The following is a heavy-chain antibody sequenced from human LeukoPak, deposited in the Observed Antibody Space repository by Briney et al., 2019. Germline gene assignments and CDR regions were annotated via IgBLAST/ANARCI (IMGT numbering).Heavy chain of an antibody. V-gene: IGHV3-23*01. Sequence: GGSLRLSCAASGFTFSNYAMTWVRQAPGKGLEWVSGVSGSGGETVYADSVKGRFTISRDNSKNTLYLQMNRLRAEDTAVYYCAKADGSGSLDYWGQGTLVTVSS. CDR2: VSGSGGET. D-gene: IGHD3-10*01. J-gene: IGHJ4*02. CDR1: GFTFSNYA. CDR3: AKADGSGSLDY.